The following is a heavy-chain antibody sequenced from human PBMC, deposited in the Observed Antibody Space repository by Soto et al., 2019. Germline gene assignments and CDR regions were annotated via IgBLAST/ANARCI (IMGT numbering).Heavy chain of an antibody. CDR1: GDSVSKYY. CDR2: IHSTRSP. D-gene: IGHD4-17*01. Sequence: ETLSLAFTVSGDSVSKYYWNWIRQPAGKGLEWIGRIHSTRSPNYNPSLKSRVTMPVDTSKNQFSLKLNLTSVTAADTAVYYCARSPAYGDYANLDTWGQGTLVTVSS. V-gene: IGHV4-4*07. J-gene: IGHJ5*02. CDR3: ARSPAYGDYANLDT.